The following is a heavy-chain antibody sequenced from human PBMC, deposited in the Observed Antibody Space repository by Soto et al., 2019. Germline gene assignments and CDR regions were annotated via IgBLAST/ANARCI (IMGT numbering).Heavy chain of an antibody. J-gene: IGHJ3*02. V-gene: IGHV3-21*01. Sequence: TGGSLRLSCAASGFTFSSYSMNWVRQAPGKGLEWVSSISSSSSYIYYADSVKGRFTISRDNAKNSLYLQMNSLRAEDTAVYYCARIHYYDSSGYPDAFDIWGQGTMVTVSS. CDR3: ARIHYYDSSGYPDAFDI. D-gene: IGHD3-22*01. CDR2: ISSSSSYI. CDR1: GFTFSSYS.